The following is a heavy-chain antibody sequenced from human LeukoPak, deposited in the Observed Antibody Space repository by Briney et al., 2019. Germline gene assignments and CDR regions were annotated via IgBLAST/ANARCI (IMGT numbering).Heavy chain of an antibody. CDR3: ARDRFSEQQLVLPGVGWFDP. CDR2: IYYSGST. CDR1: GGSISSSSYY. J-gene: IGHJ5*02. V-gene: IGHV4-39*07. Sequence: SETLSLTCTVSGGSISSSSYYWGWIRQPPEKGLDWIGSIYYSGSTYYNASLKSRVTISVDTSKNQFSLKLSSVTAADTAVYYCARDRFSEQQLVLPGVGWFDPWGQGTLVTVSS. D-gene: IGHD6-13*01.